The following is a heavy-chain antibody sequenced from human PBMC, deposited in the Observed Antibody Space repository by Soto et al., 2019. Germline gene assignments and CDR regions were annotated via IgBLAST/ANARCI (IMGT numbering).Heavy chain of an antibody. CDR1: GFTFSSYE. CDR2: ISSSGSTI. D-gene: IGHD3-10*01. CDR3: ARGRFGTMVRGVIITQYNWFDP. J-gene: IGHJ5*02. Sequence: PGGSLRLSCAASGFTFSSYEMNWVRQAPGKGLEWVSYISSSGSTIYYADSVKGRFTISRDNAKNSLYLQMNSLRAEDTAVYYCARGRFGTMVRGVIITQYNWFDPWGQGTLVTVSS. V-gene: IGHV3-48*03.